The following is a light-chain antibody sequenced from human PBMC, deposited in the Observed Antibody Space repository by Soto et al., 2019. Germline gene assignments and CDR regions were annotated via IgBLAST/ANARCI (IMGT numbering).Light chain of an antibody. CDR2: GDS. CDR1: SSNIGAGHD. CDR3: LSYDSLMPGPHYV. V-gene: IGLV1-40*01. Sequence: QSVLTQPPSVSGAPGQRVTISCTGSSSNIGAGHDVHWYQQLPGTAPKLLIYGDSNRPSGVPHRFSGSKSGASASLAITGLQADDEPEYHCLSYDSLMPGPHYVFGTGTKLTVL. J-gene: IGLJ1*01.